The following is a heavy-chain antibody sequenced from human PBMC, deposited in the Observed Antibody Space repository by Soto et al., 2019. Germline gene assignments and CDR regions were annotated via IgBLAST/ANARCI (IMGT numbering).Heavy chain of an antibody. CDR2: ISGSDGKT. Sequence: PVRLLRDSYTAAEGRFVNLGVSWVRQAPGKGLEWVSTISGSDGKTFYADSVKGRFSISRDTSQNTLYLQMNSLRADDTAIYYCARCSYLDYWGQGTRVPAPQ. CDR3: ARCSYLDY. D-gene: IGHD6-19*01. V-gene: IGHV3-23*01. J-gene: IGHJ4*02. CDR1: EGRFVNLG.